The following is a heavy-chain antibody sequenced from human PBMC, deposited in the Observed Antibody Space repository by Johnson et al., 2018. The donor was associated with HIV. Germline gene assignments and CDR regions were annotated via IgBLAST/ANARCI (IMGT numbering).Heavy chain of an antibody. CDR2: ISYDGSNK. D-gene: IGHD3-16*01. CDR3: ARDNLRQLDAFDI. CDR1: GFTFSSYA. Sequence: QVQLVESWGGVVQPGRSLRLSCAASGFTFSSYAMHWVRQAPGKGLEWVAVISYDGSNKYCADSVKGRFTISRDNSKNTLYLQMNSLRAEDTAVYYCARDNLRQLDAFDIWGQGTMVTVSS. V-gene: IGHV3-30-3*01. J-gene: IGHJ3*02.